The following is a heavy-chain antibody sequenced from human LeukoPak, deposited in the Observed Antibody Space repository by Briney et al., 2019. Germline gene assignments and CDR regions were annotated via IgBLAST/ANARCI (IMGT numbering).Heavy chain of an antibody. J-gene: IGHJ4*02. Sequence: GGSLRLSCAASGFTFSTYWMTWVRQAPGRSLEWVSTIGGSGGGTFYADSVKGRFTISRDKSKSTLYLQMDSLRADDTAIYYCARGGDTTFSDYWGQGTLVTVSS. CDR3: ARGGDTTFSDY. V-gene: IGHV3-23*01. CDR2: IGGSGGGT. D-gene: IGHD2/OR15-2a*01. CDR1: GFTFSTYW.